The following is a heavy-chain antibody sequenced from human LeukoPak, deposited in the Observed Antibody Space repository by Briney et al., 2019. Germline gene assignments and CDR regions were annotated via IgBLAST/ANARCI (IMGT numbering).Heavy chain of an antibody. D-gene: IGHD3-16*02. CDR3: ARDQYDSVWGSYRPYFDF. CDR2: ISPYTGDT. CDR1: GYTFSSYR. J-gene: IGHJ4*02. V-gene: IGHV1-18*04. Sequence: ASVKVSCKASGYTFSSYRISWVRQAPGQGLEWMGSISPYTGDTKYAERLQDRVIMTTDTSTRTACMELRSLTSDNTAVFYCARDQYDSVWGSYRPYFDFWGQGTLVTVSS.